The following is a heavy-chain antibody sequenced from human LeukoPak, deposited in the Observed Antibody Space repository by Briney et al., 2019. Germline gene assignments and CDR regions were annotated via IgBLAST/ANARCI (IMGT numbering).Heavy chain of an antibody. D-gene: IGHD5-18*01. V-gene: IGHV3-49*04. Sequence: GGSLRLSCTGSGFTFGDHAMSWVRQAPGKGLEWVGFIRSQAYRGTTEYAASVKGRFIISRDDSKSIAYLQMTSLKTEDTAVYYCTRGPIELWPYYGMDVWGQGTTVTVSS. J-gene: IGHJ6*02. CDR2: IRSQAYRGTT. CDR3: TRGPIELWPYYGMDV. CDR1: GFTFGDHA.